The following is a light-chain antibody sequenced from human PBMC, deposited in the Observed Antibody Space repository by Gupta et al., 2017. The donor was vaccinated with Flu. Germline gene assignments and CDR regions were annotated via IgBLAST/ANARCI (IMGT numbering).Light chain of an antibody. V-gene: IGKV3-20*01. CDR2: GAS. CDR1: QSISSSF. J-gene: IGKJ4*01. Sequence: IVLTQSPGTLSLSPGERATLSCRASQSISSSFLAWYRQKPGQAPRLLIYGASSRATGIPDRFSVSGSGTDFTLTISRLEPEDVAVYYCQHYGISPPEVTFGGGTKVEIK. CDR3: QHYGISPPEVT.